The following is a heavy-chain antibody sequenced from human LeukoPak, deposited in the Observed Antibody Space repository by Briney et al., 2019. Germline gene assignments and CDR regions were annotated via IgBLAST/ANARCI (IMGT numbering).Heavy chain of an antibody. V-gene: IGHV3-74*01. D-gene: IGHD6-19*01. CDR1: GFTFSDYY. Sequence: PGGSLRLSCAASGFTFSDYYMSWIRQAPGKGLVWVSRVNSDGSSTTYADSVKGRFTISRDNAKNTLYLQMNSLRAEDTAVYYCARGSTQYSSGWYGLDYWGQGTLVTVSS. J-gene: IGHJ4*02. CDR2: VNSDGSST. CDR3: ARGSTQYSSGWYGLDY.